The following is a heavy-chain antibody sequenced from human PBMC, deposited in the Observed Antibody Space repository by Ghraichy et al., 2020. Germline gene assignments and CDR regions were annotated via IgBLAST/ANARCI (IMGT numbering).Heavy chain of an antibody. J-gene: IGHJ4*02. D-gene: IGHD3-10*01. CDR1: GGSISSYY. CDR3: ARESRVLWFGDPTYLDY. Sequence: SETLSLTCTVSGGSISSYYWSWIRQPPGKGLEWIGYIYYSGSTNYNPSLKSRVTISVDTSKNQFSLKLSSVTAADPAVYYCARESRVLWFGDPTYLDYWGQGTLVTVSS. CDR2: IYYSGST. V-gene: IGHV4-59*01.